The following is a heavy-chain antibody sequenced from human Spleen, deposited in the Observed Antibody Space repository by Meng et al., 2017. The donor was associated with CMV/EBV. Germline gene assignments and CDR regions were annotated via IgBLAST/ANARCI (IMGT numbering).Heavy chain of an antibody. CDR2: IDLNSGGS. V-gene: IGHV1-2*02. J-gene: IGHJ4*02. Sequence: SCEASGFTFIDYYIHWVRQAPGQGLEWMGWIDLNSGGSNPAQKFQDRITMTRDTSISTAYMELKNLRSDDAAVYYCARSFYADYGDFWGRGTLVTVSS. CDR1: GFTFIDYY. D-gene: IGHD4-17*01. CDR3: ARSFYADYGDF.